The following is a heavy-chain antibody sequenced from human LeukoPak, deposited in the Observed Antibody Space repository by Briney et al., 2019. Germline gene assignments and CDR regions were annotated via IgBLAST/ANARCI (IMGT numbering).Heavy chain of an antibody. CDR3: ARSATFRYFDPHFDY. CDR1: AYTFTVYY. V-gene: IGHV1-2*02. CDR2: INPKSGDT. Sequence: ASVKVSCKASAYTFTVYYMHWMRQAPGQGLEWMGWINPKSGDTHYAQKFQGRVTMTRDTSISTAYMEPSRLRSDDTAVYYCARSATFRYFDPHFDYWGQGTLVTVSS. D-gene: IGHD3-9*01. J-gene: IGHJ4*02.